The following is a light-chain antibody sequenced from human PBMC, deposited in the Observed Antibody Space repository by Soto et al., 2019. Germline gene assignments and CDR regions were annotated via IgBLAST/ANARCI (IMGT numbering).Light chain of an antibody. CDR2: DVS. Sequence: QSALTQPRSVSGSPGQSVTISCTGTSSDVGGYNYVSWYQQHPDKAPKVMIYDVSKRPSGVPDRFSGSKSGNTASLTISGLQAEDEADYYCCSYAGSYTYVFGSGTKLTVL. CDR1: SSDVGGYNY. J-gene: IGLJ1*01. V-gene: IGLV2-11*01. CDR3: CSYAGSYTYV.